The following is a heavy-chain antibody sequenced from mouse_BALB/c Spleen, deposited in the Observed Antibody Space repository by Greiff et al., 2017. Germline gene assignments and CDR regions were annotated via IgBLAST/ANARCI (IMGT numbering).Heavy chain of an antibody. Sequence: VQLQQSGPGLVAPSQSLSITCTVSGFSLTSYGVHWVRQPPGKGLEWLGVIWAGGSTNYNSALMSRLSISKDNSKSQVFLKMNSLQTDDTAMYYCASTMITTDWGQGTSVTVSS. CDR2: IWAGGST. J-gene: IGHJ4*01. D-gene: IGHD2-4*01. CDR1: GFSLTSYG. CDR3: ASTMITTD. V-gene: IGHV2-9*02.